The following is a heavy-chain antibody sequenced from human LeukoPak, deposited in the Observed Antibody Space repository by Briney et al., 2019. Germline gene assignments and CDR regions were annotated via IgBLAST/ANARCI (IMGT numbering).Heavy chain of an antibody. V-gene: IGHV4-59*01. J-gene: IGHJ6*02. CDR1: GGSISTYY. CDR3: ARVGDYYYGMDV. CDR2: IYYSGST. Sequence: SETLSLTCTVSGGSISTYYWSWIRQPPGKGLERIGYIYYSGSTNYNPSLKSRVTISVDTSKNQFSLKLSSVTAADTAVYYCARVGDYYYGMDVWGQGTTVTVSS. D-gene: IGHD3-16*01.